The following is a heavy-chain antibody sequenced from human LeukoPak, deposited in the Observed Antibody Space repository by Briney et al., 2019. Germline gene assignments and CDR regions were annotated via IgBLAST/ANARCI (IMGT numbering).Heavy chain of an antibody. CDR2: IYTSGST. CDR1: GGSISSGSYY. V-gene: IGHV4-61*02. J-gene: IGHJ5*02. CDR3: ARDVGNWFDP. Sequence: SQTLSLTCTVSGGSISSGSYYWSWIRQPAGKGLEWIGRIYTSGSTNYNPSLKSRVTISVDTSKNQFSLKLSSVTAADTAVYYCARDVGNWFDPWGQGTLVTVSS.